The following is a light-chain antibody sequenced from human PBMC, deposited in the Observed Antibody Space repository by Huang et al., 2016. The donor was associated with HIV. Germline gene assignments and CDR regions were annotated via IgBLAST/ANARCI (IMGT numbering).Light chain of an antibody. CDR2: AAS. J-gene: IGKJ3*01. Sequence: DIQMTQSPSSVSASVGDRVTITCRASQGLSSWLAWYQQKPGKAPTLLFYAASSFQSGVPSRFSGSGSGTDFTLTISSLQPEDFATYYCQQANSFPFPFGPGTKVDIK. CDR3: QQANSFPFP. V-gene: IGKV1-12*01. CDR1: QGLSSW.